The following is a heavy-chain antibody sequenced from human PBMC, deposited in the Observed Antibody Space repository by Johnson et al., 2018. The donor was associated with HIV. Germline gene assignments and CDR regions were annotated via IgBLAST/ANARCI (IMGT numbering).Heavy chain of an antibody. CDR1: GLTFTNAW. CDR3: TTPGDRWYTLVGEAAFDI. J-gene: IGHJ3*02. V-gene: IGHV3-15*01. Sequence: MLLVESGGGLVKPGGSLRLSCAASGLTFTNAWMNWVRQAPGKGLEWAGRIQSNAYGGTTEYAASVKGRFTISRDDSKSIAYLQMNGLKTEDTAVYYCTTPGDRWYTLVGEAAFDIWGQGTMVTVSS. CDR2: IQSNAYGGTT. D-gene: IGHD2-15*01.